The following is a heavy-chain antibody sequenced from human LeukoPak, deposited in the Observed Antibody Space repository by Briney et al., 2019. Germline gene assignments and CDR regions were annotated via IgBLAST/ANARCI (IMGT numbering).Heavy chain of an antibody. CDR2: IYYSGST. J-gene: IGHJ4*02. CDR1: GDSISGYY. CDR3: AREEAAGRFDY. Sequence: SETLSLTCTVSGDSISGYYWSWIRQPPGKGLEWIGYIYYSGSTNYNPSLKSRVTISVDTSKNQFSLKLSSVTAADTAVYYCAREEAAGRFDYWGQGTLVTVSS. D-gene: IGHD6-13*01. V-gene: IGHV4-59*01.